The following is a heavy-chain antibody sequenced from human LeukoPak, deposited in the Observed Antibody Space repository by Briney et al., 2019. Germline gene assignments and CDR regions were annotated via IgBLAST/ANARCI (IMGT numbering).Heavy chain of an antibody. V-gene: IGHV3-23*01. CDR3: AKDRYTSSWYYFDY. Sequence: AGGSLRLSCAASGFTFSSYAMTWVRQAPGKGLEWVSTISASGGSTYYADSVKGRFTLSRDNSKTTLYLQMNSLRAEDTAVYYCAKDRYTSSWYYFDYWGQGTLVTVSS. J-gene: IGHJ4*02. D-gene: IGHD6-13*01. CDR2: ISASGGST. CDR1: GFTFSSYA.